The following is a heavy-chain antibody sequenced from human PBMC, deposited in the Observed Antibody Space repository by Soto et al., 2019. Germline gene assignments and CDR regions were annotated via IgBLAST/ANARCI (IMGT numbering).Heavy chain of an antibody. CDR2: IYYSGST. J-gene: IGHJ6*02. D-gene: IGHD3-3*01. V-gene: IGHV4-39*01. CDR1: GGSISSSSYY. CDR3: ARHSLPGTCGVVIISLYYGMDV. Sequence: ETLSLTCTVAGGSISSSSYYWGWIRQPPGKGLEWIGSIYYSGSTYYNPSLKSRVTISVDTSKNQFSLKLSYVTDADTDVYYCARHSLPGTCGVVIISLYYGMDVWGQGTTVTVSS.